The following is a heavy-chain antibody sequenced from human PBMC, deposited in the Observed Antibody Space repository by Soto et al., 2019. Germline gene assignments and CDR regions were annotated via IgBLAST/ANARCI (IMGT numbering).Heavy chain of an antibody. D-gene: IGHD3-22*01. CDR3: AKEGKHYDFKAGFDP. V-gene: IGHV3-23*01. Sequence: EVQLLESGGGLVQPGGSLRLSCAASGFTFSNYAMSWVRQAPGKGLEWVSAISGSGGGTYYADSVKGRFTISRDNSKNTLYLQMNSLRAEDTAVYYCAKEGKHYDFKAGFDPWGQGTLVTVSS. CDR2: ISGSGGGT. CDR1: GFTFSNYA. J-gene: IGHJ5*02.